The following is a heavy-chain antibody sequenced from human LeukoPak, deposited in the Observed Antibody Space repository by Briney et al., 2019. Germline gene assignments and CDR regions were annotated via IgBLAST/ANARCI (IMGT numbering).Heavy chain of an antibody. J-gene: IGHJ4*02. D-gene: IGHD2-15*01. CDR3: ARDRYCSGGSCYFSDY. CDR2: IIPIFGTA. V-gene: IGHV1-69*13. CDR1: GYTFTGYY. Sequence: GASVKVSCKASGYTFTGYYMHWVRQAPGQGLEWMGGIIPIFGTANYAQKFQGRVTITADESTSTAYMELSSLRSEDTAVYYCARDRYCSGGSCYFSDYWGQGTLVTVSS.